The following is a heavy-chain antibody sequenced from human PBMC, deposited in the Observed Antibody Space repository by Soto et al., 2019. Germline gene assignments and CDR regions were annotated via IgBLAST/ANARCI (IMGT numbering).Heavy chain of an antibody. CDR3: SRGDLYQEIFRMDF. Sequence: GGSVKVSCKACGYTFTGYYMHWVRQAPGLGLEWMGWINPNSGGTNYAQKFQDWVTMTRDTSISTAYMELSRLRSDDTAIYYCSRGDLYQEIFRMDFWGQGTTVTGSS. V-gene: IGHV1-2*04. CDR1: GYTFTGYY. D-gene: IGHD3-10*01. J-gene: IGHJ6*01. CDR2: INPNSGGT.